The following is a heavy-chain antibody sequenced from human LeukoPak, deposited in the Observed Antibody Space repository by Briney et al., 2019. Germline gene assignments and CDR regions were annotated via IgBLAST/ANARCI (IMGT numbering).Heavy chain of an antibody. V-gene: IGHV3-7*05. Sequence: AGGSLRLSCVGSGFTFRGYWMSWVRQPPGKGLEGVANINQDGSEKYYVDSLKGRFTISRDNAKNSRYLQMNSLRAEDTAVYYCARDIDGAMVRGVIVFWGQGTLVTVSS. D-gene: IGHD3-10*01. J-gene: IGHJ4*02. CDR3: ARDIDGAMVRGVIVF. CDR1: GFTFRGYW. CDR2: INQDGSEK.